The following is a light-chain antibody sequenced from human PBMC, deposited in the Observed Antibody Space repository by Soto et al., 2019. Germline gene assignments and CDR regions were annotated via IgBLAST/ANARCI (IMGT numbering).Light chain of an antibody. CDR1: QSTSRW. CDR3: QQYDSYSWT. V-gene: IGKV1-5*01. J-gene: IGKJ1*01. CDR2: DAS. Sequence: DIQMTQSPSSLSASVGDRVTITCRASQSTSRWLAWYQQKPGKAPNLLIYDASSLESGVPSRFSGSGSGTEFTLTISSLQPDDFATYYCQQYDSYSWTFGQGTKVDI.